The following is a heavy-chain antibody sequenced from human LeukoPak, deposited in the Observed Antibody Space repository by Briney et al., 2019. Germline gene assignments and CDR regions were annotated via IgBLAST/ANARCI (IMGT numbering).Heavy chain of an antibody. Sequence: PGGSLRLSCAASGFTFSSYAMSWVRQAPGKGLEWVSSISSSSSYIYYADSVKGRFTISRDNAKNSLYLQMNSLRAEDTAVYYCARDNWNDVRGYAFDIWGQGTMVTVSS. J-gene: IGHJ3*02. V-gene: IGHV3-21*01. D-gene: IGHD1-20*01. CDR2: ISSSSSYI. CDR1: GFTFSSYA. CDR3: ARDNWNDVRGYAFDI.